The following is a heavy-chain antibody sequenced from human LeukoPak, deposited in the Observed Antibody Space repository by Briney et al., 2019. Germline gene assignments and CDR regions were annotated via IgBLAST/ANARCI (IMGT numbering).Heavy chain of an antibody. CDR1: GFTFSSYW. J-gene: IGHJ4*02. D-gene: IGHD4-17*01. Sequence: GGSLRLSCAASGFTFSSYWMTWVRQALGKGLEWVSYISSSSSTIYYADSVKGRFTISRDNAKNSLYLQMNSLRAEDTAVYYCASSDYGAFDYWGQGTLVTVSS. CDR2: ISSSSSTI. CDR3: ASSDYGAFDY. V-gene: IGHV3-48*01.